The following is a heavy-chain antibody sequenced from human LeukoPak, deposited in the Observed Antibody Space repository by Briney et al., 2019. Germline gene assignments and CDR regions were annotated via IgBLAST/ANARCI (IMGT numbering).Heavy chain of an antibody. J-gene: IGHJ4*02. D-gene: IGHD1-26*01. CDR2: IYSGGST. Sequence: SETLSLTCTVSGGFISSYYWSWIRQPAGKGLEWIGRIYSGGSTNYNPSLKSRVTMSVDSSNNQFSLKLSSVTAADTAVFYCARENTGSYREFDYWGQGTLVTVSS. CDR1: GGFISSYY. CDR3: ARENTGSYREFDY. V-gene: IGHV4-4*07.